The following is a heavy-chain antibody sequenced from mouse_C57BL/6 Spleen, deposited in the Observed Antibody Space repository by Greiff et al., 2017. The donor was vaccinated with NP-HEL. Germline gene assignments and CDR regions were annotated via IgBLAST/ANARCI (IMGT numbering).Heavy chain of an antibody. CDR3: ARGMITHYAMDY. V-gene: IGHV1-4*01. CDR1: GYTFTSYT. J-gene: IGHJ4*01. D-gene: IGHD2-4*01. Sequence: QVQLQQSGADLARPGASVKMSCKASGYTFTSYTMHWVKQRPGQGLEWIGYINPSSGYTKYNQKFKDKATLTADKSSSTAYMQLSSLTSEDSAVYYCARGMITHYAMDYWGQGTSVTVSS. CDR2: INPSSGYT.